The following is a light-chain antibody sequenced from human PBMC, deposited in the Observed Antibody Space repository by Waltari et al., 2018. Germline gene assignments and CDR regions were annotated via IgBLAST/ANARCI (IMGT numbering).Light chain of an antibody. J-gene: IGLJ2*01. CDR1: SSDIGVFNY. V-gene: IGLV2-14*03. Sequence: SALTQPASVSGSPGQSITISCTGTSSDIGVFNYISWYQQHPGEGPKLIIYGVTKRPSGVSNRFSGSKSGNTASLTISGLQADDEAEYFCSSYTDTNTLHVVFGGGTKLSVL. CDR3: SSYTDTNTLHVV. CDR2: GVT.